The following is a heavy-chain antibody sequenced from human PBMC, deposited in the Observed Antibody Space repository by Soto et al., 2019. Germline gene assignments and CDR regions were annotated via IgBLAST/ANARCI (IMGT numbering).Heavy chain of an antibody. CDR2: MNPNSGNT. CDR3: ARGGYCSGGSCQGYGIWFQH. CDR1: GYTFTSYD. J-gene: IGHJ1*01. V-gene: IGHV1-8*01. Sequence: ASVKVSCKASGYTFTSYDINWVRQATGQGLEWMGWMNPNSGNTGYAQKFQGRVTMTRNTSISTAYMELSSLRSEDTAVYYCARGGYCSGGSCQGYGIWFQHWGQGTLVTVSS. D-gene: IGHD2-15*01.